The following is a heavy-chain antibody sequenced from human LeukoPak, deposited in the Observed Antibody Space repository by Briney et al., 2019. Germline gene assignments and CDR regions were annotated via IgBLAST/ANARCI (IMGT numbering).Heavy chain of an antibody. CDR3: AGDLGANPNDY. V-gene: IGHV1-46*01. Sequence: ASVKVSCKASGYTFTSYYIHWVRQAPGQGLEWMGIINPSGGTTSYAQKFQGRVTMTRDTSTSTVYMEMSRLRSEDTAVYYCAGDLGANPNDYWGQGTLVTVSS. CDR2: INPSGGTT. J-gene: IGHJ4*02. CDR1: GYTFTSYY.